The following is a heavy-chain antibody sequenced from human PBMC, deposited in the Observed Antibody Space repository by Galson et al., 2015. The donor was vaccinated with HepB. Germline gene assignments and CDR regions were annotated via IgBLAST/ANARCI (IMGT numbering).Heavy chain of an antibody. CDR3: ARGSESHTSMVRPLDY. CDR1: GGIFSNYA. V-gene: IGHV1-69*13. Sequence: SVKVSCKASGGIFSNYAISWVRQAPGQGLEWVGGVIPIFGRSNYAQRFQGRVTITADASTSTVYMELRGLRSEDTAVYYCARGSESHTSMVRPLDYWGQGTLVTVSS. D-gene: IGHD5-18*01. CDR2: VIPIFGRS. J-gene: IGHJ4*02.